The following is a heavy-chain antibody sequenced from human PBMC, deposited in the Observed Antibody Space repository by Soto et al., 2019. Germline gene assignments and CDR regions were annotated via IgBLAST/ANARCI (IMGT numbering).Heavy chain of an antibody. D-gene: IGHD6-19*01. CDR1: GCTFSSYT. V-gene: IGHV1-69*02. Sequence: QVQLVQSGAEVKKPGSSVKVSCKASGCTFSSYTISWVRQAPGQGLEWMGRIIPILGIANYAQKCQGRVTITADKSTSTAYMELSSLRSEDTAVYYCARTGGGSGWPTFDYWCQGTLVTVSS. CDR3: ARTGGGSGWPTFDY. CDR2: IIPILGIA. J-gene: IGHJ4*02.